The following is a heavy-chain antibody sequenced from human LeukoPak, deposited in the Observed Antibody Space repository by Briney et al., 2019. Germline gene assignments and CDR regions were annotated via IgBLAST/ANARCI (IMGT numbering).Heavy chain of an antibody. CDR3: AKDIESGYASNGYYFGYFDY. Sequence: GGSLRLSCAASGFTFDDYAMHWVRQAPGRGLEWVSLISWDGGSTYYADSVKGRFTISRDNSKNSLYLQMNSPRAEDTALSYCAKDIESGYASNGYYFGYFDYWGQGTLVTVSS. V-gene: IGHV3-43D*03. CDR1: GFTFDDYA. J-gene: IGHJ4*02. CDR2: ISWDGGST. D-gene: IGHD3-22*01.